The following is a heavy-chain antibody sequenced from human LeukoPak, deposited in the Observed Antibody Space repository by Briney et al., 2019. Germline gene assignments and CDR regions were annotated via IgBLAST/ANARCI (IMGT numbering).Heavy chain of an antibody. V-gene: IGHV3-23*01. CDR2: IVGSGVDT. J-gene: IGHJ4*02. D-gene: IGHD6-13*01. CDR3: AREWPYSSSWSCFHF. Sequence: GGSLRLSCAASGFTFSSYAISWVRQAPGKGLEWVSTIVGSGVDTYYADSVKGRFTISRDNVKNSLSLQMDSLRAEDTAVYYCAREWPYSSSWSCFHFWGQGTLVSVSS. CDR1: GFTFSSYA.